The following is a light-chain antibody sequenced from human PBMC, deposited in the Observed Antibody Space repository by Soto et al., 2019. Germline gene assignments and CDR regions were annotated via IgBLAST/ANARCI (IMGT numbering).Light chain of an antibody. V-gene: IGKV1-5*03. CDR2: KAS. Sequence: DIQLTQSPSTLSASVGDRVIITCRASQSPSGSLAWYQQKPGKAPKLLIYKASSLVIGVPSRFSGSGSGTEFTLTISSLQPDDFATYYCQQWNSYSWTFGQGTKVEI. CDR1: QSPSGS. J-gene: IGKJ1*01. CDR3: QQWNSYSWT.